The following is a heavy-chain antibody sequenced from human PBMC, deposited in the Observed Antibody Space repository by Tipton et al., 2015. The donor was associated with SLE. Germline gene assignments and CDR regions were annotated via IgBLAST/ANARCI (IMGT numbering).Heavy chain of an antibody. CDR1: GYTFPTYA. CDR3: STNPTSGF. D-gene: IGHD3-10*01. Sequence: SLRLSCAASGYTFPTYAMHWVRQAPGKGLEWVSRIKSKTDGGTIDYAAPVKGRFTISRDDSGNTLYLQMNSLKTEDTAVYYCSTNPTSGFWGQGTLVTVSS. J-gene: IGHJ4*02. CDR2: IKSKTDGGTI. V-gene: IGHV3-15*01.